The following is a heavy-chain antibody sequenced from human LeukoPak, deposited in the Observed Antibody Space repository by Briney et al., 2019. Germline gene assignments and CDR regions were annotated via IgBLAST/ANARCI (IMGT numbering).Heavy chain of an antibody. CDR1: GFTFSSYS. CDR2: ISNSGSST. J-gene: IGHJ3*02. Sequence: GGSLRLSCAASGFTFSSYSMNWVRQAPGKGLEWVSVISNSGSSTDYADSVKGRFTISRDNSKNTLYLQMNSLRAEDTAVYYCAKDPPRSRAIVDAFDIWGQGTLVTVSS. V-gene: IGHV3-23*01. D-gene: IGHD3-22*01. CDR3: AKDPPRSRAIVDAFDI.